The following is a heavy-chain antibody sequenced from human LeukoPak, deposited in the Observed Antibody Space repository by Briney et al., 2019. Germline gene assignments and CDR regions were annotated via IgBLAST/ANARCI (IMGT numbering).Heavy chain of an antibody. CDR2: ISYDGSKK. CDR1: GFTFSTYG. J-gene: IGHJ4*02. V-gene: IGHV3-30*03. Sequence: GRSLRLSCAASGFTFSTYGMHWVRQAPGKGLEWVAVISYDGSKKYYADSVKGRFTLSRDNSKNMVHLQMNSLRVDDTAVYYCVRDPYDSSGHDQGAYWGQGALVTVSS. D-gene: IGHD3-22*01. CDR3: VRDPYDSSGHDQGAY.